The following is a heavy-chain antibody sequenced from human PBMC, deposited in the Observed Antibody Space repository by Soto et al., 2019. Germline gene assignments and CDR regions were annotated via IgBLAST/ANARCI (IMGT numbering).Heavy chain of an antibody. Sequence: ASVKVSCKASGYTFTSYGISWVRQAPGQGLEWMGWISAYNGNTNYAQKLQGRVTMTTDTSTSTAYMELRSLRSDDTAVYYCARLRIGATQDSYYYYGMDVWGQGTTVTVSS. CDR3: ARLRIGATQDSYYYYGMDV. D-gene: IGHD5-12*01. J-gene: IGHJ6*02. CDR2: ISAYNGNT. CDR1: GYTFTSYG. V-gene: IGHV1-18*04.